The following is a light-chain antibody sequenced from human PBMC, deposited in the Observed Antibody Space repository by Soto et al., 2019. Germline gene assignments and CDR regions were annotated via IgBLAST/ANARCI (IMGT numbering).Light chain of an antibody. J-gene: IGLJ3*02. V-gene: IGLV1-47*01. Sequence: QSVLTQPASASGTPGQRVTISCSGSSSNIGTNYVYWYQHLPGTAPKLLIYRNNQRPSGVPDRSSGSKSGTSASLSISGLRSEDEADYYCATWDANMSGLFGGGTQLTVL. CDR3: ATWDANMSGL. CDR1: SSNIGTNY. CDR2: RNN.